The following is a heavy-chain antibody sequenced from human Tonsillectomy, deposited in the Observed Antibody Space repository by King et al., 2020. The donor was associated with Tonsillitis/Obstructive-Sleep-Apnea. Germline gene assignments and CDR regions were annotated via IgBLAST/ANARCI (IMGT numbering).Heavy chain of an antibody. CDR3: ARGSVEQDWAFDY. CDR1: GGSFSGYY. J-gene: IGHJ4*02. Sequence: VQLQQWGTGPLKPSETLSLTCGVYGGSFSGYYWSWIRQTPEKGLEWIGEIDHSGSTNKNPSLRSRVTISVDTSKNQFSLNLNSVTAADTAVYYCARGSVEQDWAFDYWGQGTLVTVSS. CDR2: IDHSGST. V-gene: IGHV4-34*01. D-gene: IGHD3/OR15-3a*01.